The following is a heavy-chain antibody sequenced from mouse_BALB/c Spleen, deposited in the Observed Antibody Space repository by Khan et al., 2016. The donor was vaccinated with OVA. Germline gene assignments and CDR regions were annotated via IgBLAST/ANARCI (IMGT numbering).Heavy chain of an antibody. CDR2: ISYSGST. Sequence: EVHLQQSGPGLVKPSQSLSLTCTVTGYSITSGYGWNWIRQFPGNKLEWMGYISYSGSTNYNPSLKSRISITRDTSKNQFFLQLNSVTTEDTATYYYARTARIKYWGQGTTLTVSS. J-gene: IGHJ2*01. V-gene: IGHV3-2*02. D-gene: IGHD1-2*01. CDR1: GYSITSGYG. CDR3: ARTARIKY.